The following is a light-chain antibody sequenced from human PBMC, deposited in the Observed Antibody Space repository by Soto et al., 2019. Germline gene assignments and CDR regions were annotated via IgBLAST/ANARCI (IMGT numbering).Light chain of an antibody. CDR3: QQYNSHSRT. CDR1: QSITTW. V-gene: IGKV1-5*01. CDR2: DAS. J-gene: IGKJ1*01. Sequence: DIQMTQSPSTLSASVGDRVTITCRASQSITTWLAWYQQKPGKAPNLLIYDASSLESGVPLRFSGSGSGTEFTLSISGLQPDDFATYYCQQYNSHSRTFGQGTKV.